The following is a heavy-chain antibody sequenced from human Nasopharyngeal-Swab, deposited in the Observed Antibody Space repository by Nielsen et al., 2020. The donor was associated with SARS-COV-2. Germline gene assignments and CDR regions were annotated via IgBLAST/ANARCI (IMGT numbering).Heavy chain of an antibody. CDR3: AKDLRGPYFF. Sequence: GESLKISCAASAFSVSNNYMNWVRQAPGKGLEWVAAISGSGDISGSGGSTYYADSVKGRFTISRDNSKNTLSLQMNGLGAEDTAVYYCAKDLRGPYFFWGQGTLVTVSS. V-gene: IGHV3-23*01. CDR2: ISGSGDISGSGGST. CDR1: AFSVSNNY. J-gene: IGHJ4*02. D-gene: IGHD2/OR15-2a*01.